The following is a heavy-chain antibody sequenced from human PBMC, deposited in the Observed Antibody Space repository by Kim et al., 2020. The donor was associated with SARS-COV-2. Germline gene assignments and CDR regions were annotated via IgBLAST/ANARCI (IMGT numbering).Heavy chain of an antibody. V-gene: IGHV3-21*01. CDR1: GFTFSSYS. CDR3: AREAPDCGGDCSGPSGGDY. D-gene: IGHD2-21*02. J-gene: IGHJ4*02. CDR2: ISSSSSYI. Sequence: GGSLRLSCAASGFTFSSYSMNWVRQAPGKGLEWVSSISSSSSYIYYADSVKGRFTISRDNAKNSLYLQMNSLRAEDTAVYYCAREAPDCGGDCSGPSGGDYWGQGTLVTVSS.